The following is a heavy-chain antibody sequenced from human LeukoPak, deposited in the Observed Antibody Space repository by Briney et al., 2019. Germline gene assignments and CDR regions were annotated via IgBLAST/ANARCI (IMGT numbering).Heavy chain of an antibody. CDR2: IRYDGSNK. CDR1: GFTFSSYG. CDR3: ANDEAWSPQP. J-gene: IGHJ4*02. D-gene: IGHD3-3*01. V-gene: IGHV3-30*02. Sequence: GGSLRLSCAASGFTFSSYGMHWVRQAPGKGLEWVAFIRYDGSNKYYADSVKGRFTISRDNSKNTLYLQMNSLRAEDTAVYYCANDEAWSPQPWGQGTLVTVSS.